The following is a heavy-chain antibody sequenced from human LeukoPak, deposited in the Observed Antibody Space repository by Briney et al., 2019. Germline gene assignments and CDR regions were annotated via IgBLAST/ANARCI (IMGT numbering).Heavy chain of an antibody. D-gene: IGHD6-19*01. Sequence: GASVKVSCKASGGTFSSYAISWVRQAPGQGLEWMGGIIPIFGTANYAQKFQGRVTITADESTSTAYMELSSLRSEDTAVYYCARVHWAYSSGWYRGNYFDYWGQGTLVTVSS. CDR3: ARVHWAYSSGWYRGNYFDY. CDR2: IIPIFGTA. V-gene: IGHV1-69*13. CDR1: GGTFSSYA. J-gene: IGHJ4*02.